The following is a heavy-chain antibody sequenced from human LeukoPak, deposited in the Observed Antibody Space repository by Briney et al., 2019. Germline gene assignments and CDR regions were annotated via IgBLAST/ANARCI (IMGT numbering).Heavy chain of an antibody. V-gene: IGHV1-46*01. J-gene: IGHJ3*02. CDR3: ARALTYWDAFDI. CDR2: INPSGGST. D-gene: IGHD3-16*01. Sequence: ASVKVSCKTSGYSFILYGISWVRQAPGQGLEWMGIINPSGGSTSYAQKFQGRVTMTRDMSTSTVYMELSSLRSEDTAVYYCARALTYWDAFDIWGQGTMVTVSS. CDR1: GYSFILYG.